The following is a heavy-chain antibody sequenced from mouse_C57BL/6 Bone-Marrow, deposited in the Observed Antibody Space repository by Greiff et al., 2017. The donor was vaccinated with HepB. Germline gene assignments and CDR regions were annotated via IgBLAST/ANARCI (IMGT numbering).Heavy chain of an antibody. Sequence: AASGIDFSRYWMSWVRRAPGKGLEWIGEINPDSSTINYAPSLKDKFIISRDNAKYTLYLQMSKVRSEDTALYYCARPRDYPFWYFEVWGTGTTVTVSS. J-gene: IGHJ1*03. CDR1: GIDFSRYW. V-gene: IGHV4-1*01. CDR2: INPDSSTI. D-gene: IGHD2-4*01. CDR3: ARPRDYPFWYFEV.